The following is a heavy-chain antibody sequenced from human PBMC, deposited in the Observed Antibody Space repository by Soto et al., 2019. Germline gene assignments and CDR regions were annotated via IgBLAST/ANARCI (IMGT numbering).Heavy chain of an antibody. V-gene: IGHV2-5*02. J-gene: IGHJ4*02. CDR3: AHRFDWYYFNY. CDR1: GFSLSTSEVG. CDR2: IYWDDDK. D-gene: IGHD3-9*01. Sequence: QITLKESGPTLVKPTQTLTLTCTFSGFSLSTSEVGVGWIRQPPGKALEWLALIYWDDDKRYSPSLKTRLAXTTXTSKNQVVLTMTNMDPVDTATYYCAHRFDWYYFNYWGQGTVVTVTS.